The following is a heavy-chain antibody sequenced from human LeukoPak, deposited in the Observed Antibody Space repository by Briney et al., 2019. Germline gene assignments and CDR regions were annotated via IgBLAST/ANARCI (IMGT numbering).Heavy chain of an antibody. CDR3: AREGNGYSSSPFDY. CDR1: GFTFSTYA. D-gene: IGHD6-13*01. CDR2: ISDSGGGT. Sequence: GGSLRLSCAVSGFTFSTYAMSWVRQAPGKGLEWVSGISDSGGGTYYADSVKGRFTISRDNSKNTLYLQMNSLRAEDTAVYYCAREGNGYSSSPFDYWGQGTLVTVSS. J-gene: IGHJ4*02. V-gene: IGHV3-23*01.